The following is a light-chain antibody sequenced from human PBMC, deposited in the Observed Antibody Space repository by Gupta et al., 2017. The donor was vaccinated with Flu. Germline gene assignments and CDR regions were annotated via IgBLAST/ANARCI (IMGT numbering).Light chain of an antibody. CDR1: SGSIASNY. V-gene: IGLV6-57*01. J-gene: IGLJ3*02. CDR2: EDN. Sequence: NFMLAQPHSVSESPGKTVTISCTRSSGSIASNYVQWYQQRPGSSPSTVIYEDNQRPSGVPDRFSGSIDSSSNSASLTISGLKTEDEADDYCQSYDTSNEWVFGGGTKLTVL. CDR3: QSYDTSNEWV.